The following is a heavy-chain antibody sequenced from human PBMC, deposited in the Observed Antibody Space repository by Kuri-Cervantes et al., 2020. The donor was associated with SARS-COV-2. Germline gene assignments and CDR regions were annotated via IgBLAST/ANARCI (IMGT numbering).Heavy chain of an antibody. CDR3: AREWFEGYYYGMDV. V-gene: IGHV4-34*01. J-gene: IGHJ6*02. CDR1: GGSFSGYY. CDR2: INHSGST. D-gene: IGHD3-10*01. Sequence: ESLKISCAVYGGSFSGYYWSWIRQPPGKGLEWIGEINHSGSTNYNPSLKSRVTISVDTSKNQFSLKLSSVAAADTAVYYCAREWFEGYYYGMDVWGQGTTVTVSS.